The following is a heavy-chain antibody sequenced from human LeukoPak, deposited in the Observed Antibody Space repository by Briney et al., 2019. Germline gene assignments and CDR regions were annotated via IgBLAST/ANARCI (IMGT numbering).Heavy chain of an antibody. V-gene: IGHV4-39*07. J-gene: IGHJ4*02. CDR1: GGSISSSSYY. CDR3: ARGPTMVRGVIIIPSPFDY. Sequence: PSETLSLTCTVSGGSISSSSYYWGWIRQPPGKGLEWIGEINHSGSTNYNPSLKSRVTISVDTSKNQFSLKLSSVTAADTAVYYCARGPTMVRGVIIIPSPFDYWGQGTLVTVSS. D-gene: IGHD3-10*01. CDR2: INHSGST.